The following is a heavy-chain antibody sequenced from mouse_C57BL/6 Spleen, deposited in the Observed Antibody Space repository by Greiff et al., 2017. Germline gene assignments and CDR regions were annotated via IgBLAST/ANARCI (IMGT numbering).Heavy chain of an antibody. CDR1: GYTFTDYE. J-gene: IGHJ4*01. CDR2: IDPETGGT. V-gene: IGHV1-15*01. CDR3: TRSEDY. Sequence: QVQLQQSGAELERPGASVTLSCKASGYTFTDYEMHWVKQTPVHGLEWIGAIDPETGGTAYNQKFKGKATLTADKSSSTAYMELRSLTSEDSAVYYCTRSEDYWGQGTSVTVSS.